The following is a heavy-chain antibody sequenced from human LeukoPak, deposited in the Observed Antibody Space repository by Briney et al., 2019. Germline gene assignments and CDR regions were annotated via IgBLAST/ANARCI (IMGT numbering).Heavy chain of an antibody. J-gene: IGHJ5*02. D-gene: IGHD2-15*01. Sequence: GGSLRLSCTASGSTFSTYGMNWVRQAPGKGLEWLSYISTTSGTIYYADSVKGRFTISRENAKNSLYLQMNSLRAEDTAVYYCAGGYFSDGTCCRFDPWGQGTLVTVSS. V-gene: IGHV3-48*01. CDR1: GSTFSTYG. CDR2: ISTTSGTI. CDR3: AGGYFSDGTCCRFDP.